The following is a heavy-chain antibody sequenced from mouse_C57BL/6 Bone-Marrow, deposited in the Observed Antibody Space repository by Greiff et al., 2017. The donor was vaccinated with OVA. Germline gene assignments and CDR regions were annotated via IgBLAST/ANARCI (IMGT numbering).Heavy chain of an antibody. Sequence: QVQLQQPGAELVMPGASVKLSCKASGYTFTSYWMHWVKQRPGQGLEWIGEIDPSDSYTNYNQKFKGKSTLTVDKSSSTAYMQISSLTSEDSAVYYCARWLRGVDYWGQGTSVTVSS. D-gene: IGHD2-2*01. CDR1: GYTFTSYW. J-gene: IGHJ4*01. CDR2: IDPSDSYT. V-gene: IGHV1-69*01. CDR3: ARWLRGVDY.